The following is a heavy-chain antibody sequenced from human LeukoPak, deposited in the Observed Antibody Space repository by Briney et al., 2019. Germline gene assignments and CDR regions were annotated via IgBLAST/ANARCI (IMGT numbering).Heavy chain of an antibody. CDR1: GYSISSDNW. J-gene: IGHJ5*02. CDR2: IYYSGST. Sequence: SDTLSLTCAVSGYSISSDNWWCWIRQPPGRGLEWIGYIYYSGSTYYNPSLKSRVTMSIDTSNNQFSLKLTSVTAVDTAVYYCVKKIAAAAWFDPWGQGTPVTVSS. CDR3: VKKIAAAAWFDP. D-gene: IGHD6-13*01. V-gene: IGHV4-28*01.